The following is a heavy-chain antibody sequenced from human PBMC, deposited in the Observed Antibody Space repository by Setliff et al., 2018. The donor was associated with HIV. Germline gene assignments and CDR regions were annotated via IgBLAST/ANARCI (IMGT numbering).Heavy chain of an antibody. Sequence: GASVKVSCKASGYTFSSYAITWVQQAPGKGLEWMGRVDPEDGETIYAEKFQGRVTITADTSTDTAYMELSSLRSEDTAVYYCATHIFSITMKQNPAGREDIWGQGTMVTVSS. J-gene: IGHJ3*02. CDR1: GYTFSSYA. D-gene: IGHD3-22*01. CDR2: VDPEDGET. CDR3: ATHIFSITMKQNPAGREDI. V-gene: IGHV1-69-2*01.